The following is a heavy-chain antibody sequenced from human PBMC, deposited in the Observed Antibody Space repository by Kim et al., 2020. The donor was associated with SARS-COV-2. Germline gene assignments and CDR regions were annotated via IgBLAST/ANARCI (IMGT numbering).Heavy chain of an antibody. V-gene: IGHV3-21*01. D-gene: IGHD6-13*01. CDR3: ASTEGWQPLVGGLDY. Sequence: DSVDGRFTISRDHAKNSLYLQMNSRRAEDTAVYYCASTEGWQPLVGGLDYWGQGTLVTVSS. J-gene: IGHJ4*02.